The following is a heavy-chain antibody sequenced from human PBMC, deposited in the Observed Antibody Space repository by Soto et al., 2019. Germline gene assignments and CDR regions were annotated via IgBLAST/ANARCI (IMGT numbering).Heavy chain of an antibody. CDR2: IDPSDSFT. CDR3: ARHFALGPLDY. J-gene: IGHJ4*02. Sequence: PGESLKISCKGSEYSFTLYWISWVRQMPGKALEWMGRIDPSDSFTNYSPSFEGHVTISVDKSVTTAYLQWSSLKASDTAMYYCARHFALGPLDYWGQGTPVTVSS. D-gene: IGHD3-3*02. CDR1: EYSFTLYW. V-gene: IGHV5-10-1*01.